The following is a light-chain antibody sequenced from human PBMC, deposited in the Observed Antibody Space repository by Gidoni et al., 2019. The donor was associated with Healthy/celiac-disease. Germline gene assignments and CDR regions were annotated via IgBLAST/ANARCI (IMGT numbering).Light chain of an antibody. J-gene: IGKJ1*01. V-gene: IGKV1-5*03. CDR3: QQYNSYPT. Sequence: DIQMTQSPSTLSASVGDRVTITCRASQSISSWLAWYQQKPGKAPKLLIYKASSLESGVPSRFSGSGSGTEFTLTISSLQPDDFATYYGQQYNSYPTFGQXTKVEIK. CDR2: KAS. CDR1: QSISSW.